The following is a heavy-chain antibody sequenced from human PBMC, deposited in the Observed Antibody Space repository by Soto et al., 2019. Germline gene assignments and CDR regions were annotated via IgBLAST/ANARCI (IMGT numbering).Heavy chain of an antibody. Sequence: QVQLVQSGAEVKKPGASVKVSCKASGGTFSSYAISWVRQSPGQGLEWMGGIIPIFGTANYADTFQGRVTITADESTSTAYMELSSLRSEDTAVYYCASLSSHYYCGMDVWGQGTTVTVSS. CDR2: IIPIFGTA. CDR3: ASLSSHYYCGMDV. V-gene: IGHV1-69*01. CDR1: GGTFSSYA. J-gene: IGHJ6*02. D-gene: IGHD3-16*02.